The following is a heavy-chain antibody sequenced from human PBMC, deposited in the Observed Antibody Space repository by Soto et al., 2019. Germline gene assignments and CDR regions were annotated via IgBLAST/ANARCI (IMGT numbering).Heavy chain of an antibody. CDR3: ARFFVYYDSSGKHRGHGMAA. CDR1: GFTFDDYD. Sequence: EVQLVESGGGVVRPGGSLRLSCAASGFTFDDYDMWWVRQAPGKGLEWVSGINWNGGSTGYADSVKGRFTISRDIAKKSLYLQMNSLRAVDTALYSWARFFVYYDSSGKHRGHGMAAWGQGTTVTVSS. J-gene: IGHJ6*02. V-gene: IGHV3-20*04. D-gene: IGHD3-22*01. CDR2: INWNGGST.